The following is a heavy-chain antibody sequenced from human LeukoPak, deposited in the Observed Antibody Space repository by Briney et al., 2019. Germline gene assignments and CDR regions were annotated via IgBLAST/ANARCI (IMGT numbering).Heavy chain of an antibody. D-gene: IGHD2-21*01. Sequence: SETLSLTCTVSGGSISSSSYYWGWIRQPPGKGLEWIGSIYYSGSTYYNPSLKSRVTISVDTSKNQFSLKLSSVTAADTAVYYCARVVINYYYYMDVWGKGTTVTVSS. CDR1: GGSISSSSYY. V-gene: IGHV4-39*01. J-gene: IGHJ6*03. CDR3: ARVVINYYYYMDV. CDR2: IYYSGST.